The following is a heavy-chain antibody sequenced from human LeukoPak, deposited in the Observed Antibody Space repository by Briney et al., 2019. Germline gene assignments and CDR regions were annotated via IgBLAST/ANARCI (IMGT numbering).Heavy chain of an antibody. CDR1: GGSISSYY. Sequence: SETLSLTCTVSGGSISSYYWSWIRQPPGKGLEWIGYIFYSGSTNCNPSLKSRVTISVDTSKNQFSLNLSSVTAADTAVYYCARGGGGWSPYYYYYGMDVWGQGTTVTVSS. J-gene: IGHJ6*02. CDR2: IFYSGST. D-gene: IGHD6-19*01. V-gene: IGHV4-59*01. CDR3: ARGGGGWSPYYYYYGMDV.